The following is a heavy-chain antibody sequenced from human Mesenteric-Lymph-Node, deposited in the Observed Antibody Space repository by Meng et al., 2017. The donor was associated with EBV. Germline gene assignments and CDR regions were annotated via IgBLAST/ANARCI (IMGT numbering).Heavy chain of an antibody. V-gene: IGHV1-2*04. Sequence: QWQLGQSGAEVKKPGASVKVSCKASGYTFTGYYLHWVRQAPGQGLEWMGWINPNSGDTNYAQKFQGWVTMTRDTSINTAYMELSSLRSDATAVYYCATLPAASTPHFSAWGQGTLVTVSS. CDR1: GYTFTGYY. CDR3: ATLPAASTPHFSA. J-gene: IGHJ4*02. CDR2: INPNSGDT. D-gene: IGHD2-2*01.